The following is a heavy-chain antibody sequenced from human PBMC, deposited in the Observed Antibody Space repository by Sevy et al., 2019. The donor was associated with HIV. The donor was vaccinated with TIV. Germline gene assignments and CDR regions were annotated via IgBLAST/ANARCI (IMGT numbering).Heavy chain of an antibody. V-gene: IGHV3-30-3*01. Sequence: GESLKISCAASGFTFSSYAMHWVRQAPGKGLEWVEVISYDGSNKYYADSVKGRFTISRDNSKNTLYLQMNSLRAEDTAVYYCARERGGITYAFDIWGQGTMVTVSS. CDR1: GFTFSSYA. D-gene: IGHD3-10*01. CDR2: ISYDGSNK. J-gene: IGHJ3*02. CDR3: ARERGGITYAFDI.